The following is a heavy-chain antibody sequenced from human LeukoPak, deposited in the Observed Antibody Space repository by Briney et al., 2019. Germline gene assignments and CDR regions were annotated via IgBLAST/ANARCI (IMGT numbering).Heavy chain of an antibody. V-gene: IGHV1-18*01. Sequence: SVKVSCTASLYTFSNYGITWVRQAPGQGLEWMGWISTYNGDTNYAQTIQGRVTMTTDTSTSTTYMVWPILRPADTAVYYFPRDSAGSPGDYWGQGNLVTVSS. J-gene: IGHJ4*02. CDR1: LYTFSNYG. CDR3: PRDSAGSPGDY. CDR2: ISTYNGDT. D-gene: IGHD1-26*01.